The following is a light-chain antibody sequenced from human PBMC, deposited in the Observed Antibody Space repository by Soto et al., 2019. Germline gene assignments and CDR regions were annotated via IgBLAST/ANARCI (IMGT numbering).Light chain of an antibody. CDR2: DAS. V-gene: IGKV3-11*01. CDR3: QQRSNWSPWT. J-gene: IGKJ1*01. CDR1: QSVSSY. Sequence: EIVLTQSPATLSLSPGERATLSCRASQSVSSYLAWYQQKPGQAPRLLIYDASNRATGIPARFSGSGSGAVFSLTISSLEPEDFAVYYCQQRSNWSPWTFGQGTKVEIK.